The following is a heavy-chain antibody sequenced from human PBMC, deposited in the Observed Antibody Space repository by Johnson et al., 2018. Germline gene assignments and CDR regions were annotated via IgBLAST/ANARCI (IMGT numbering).Heavy chain of an antibody. CDR3: AREMRRPYGPPDY. Sequence: VQLVESGGGLVQHGGSLRLSGAASGFTCSDYCMTWVRQAPGKGLEWVANIRQDGNEKHLVDAVKGRFTVSRDNAKNSLYLQMNRRRVEDTAVYFCAREMRRPYGPPDYWGQGTMVTVSS. CDR2: IRQDGNEK. J-gene: IGHJ4*02. D-gene: IGHD3-10*01. V-gene: IGHV3-7*01. CDR1: GFTCSDYC.